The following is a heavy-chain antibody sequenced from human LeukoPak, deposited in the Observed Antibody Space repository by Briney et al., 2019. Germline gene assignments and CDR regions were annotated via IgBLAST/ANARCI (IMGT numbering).Heavy chain of an antibody. Sequence: PSETLSLTCTVSGGSISSGSYYWSWIRQPAGKGLEWTGRIYTSGSTNYNPSLKSRVTISVDTSKNQFSLKLSSVTAADTAVYYCAREEDYYDSSGYYLYWGQGTLVTVSS. D-gene: IGHD3-22*01. CDR2: IYTSGST. J-gene: IGHJ4*02. V-gene: IGHV4-61*02. CDR1: GGSISSGSYY. CDR3: AREEDYYDSSGYYLY.